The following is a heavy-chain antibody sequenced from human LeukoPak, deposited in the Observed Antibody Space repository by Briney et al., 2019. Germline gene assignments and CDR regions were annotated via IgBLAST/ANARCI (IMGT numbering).Heavy chain of an antibody. CDR1: GCTFDDYA. V-gene: IGHV3-43*02. D-gene: IGHD2-8*02. Sequence: GGSLRLSCAASGCTFDDYAMHWVRQAPGKGLEWVGLISGDGGSKYYADSVKGRFTISRDNSKNSLYLQMNSLRTEHTALYYCAKDEFVASDFTGAFDIWGQGTMVTVSS. J-gene: IGHJ3*02. CDR3: AKDEFVASDFTGAFDI. CDR2: ISGDGGSK.